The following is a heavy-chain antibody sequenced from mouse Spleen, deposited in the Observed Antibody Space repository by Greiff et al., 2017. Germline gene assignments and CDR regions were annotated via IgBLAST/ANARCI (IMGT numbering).Heavy chain of an antibody. CDR2: IDPSDSET. D-gene: IGHD4-1*01. J-gene: IGHJ2*01. V-gene: IGHV1-52*01. CDR1: GYTFTSYW. Sequence: QVQLQQPGAELVRPGSSVKLSCKASGYTFTSYWMHWVKQRPIQGLEWIGNIDPSDSETHYNQKFKDKATLTVDKSSSTAYMQLSSLTSEDSAVYYCAREGTGTAYFDYWGQGTTLTGSS. CDR3: AREGTGTAYFDY.